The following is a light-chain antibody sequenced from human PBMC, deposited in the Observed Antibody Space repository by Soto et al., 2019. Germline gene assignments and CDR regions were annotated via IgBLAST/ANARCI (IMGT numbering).Light chain of an antibody. CDR1: QSISSW. Sequence: DIQMTQSPSTLSASVGDRVTITCLASQSISSWLAWYQQKPGKAPKLLIYKASSLESGVPSRFSGSGSGTEFTLTISSLQPDDFETYYCQQYNSYPWTFGQGTTVDIK. J-gene: IGKJ1*01. CDR3: QQYNSYPWT. CDR2: KAS. V-gene: IGKV1-5*03.